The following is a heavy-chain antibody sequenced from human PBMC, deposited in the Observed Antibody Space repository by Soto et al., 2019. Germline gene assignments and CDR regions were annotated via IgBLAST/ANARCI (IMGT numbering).Heavy chain of an antibody. V-gene: IGHV1-8*01. J-gene: IGHJ5*02. CDR1: GYTFTSYD. Sequence: ASVKVSCKASGYTFTSYDINWVRQATGQGLEWMGWMNPNSGNTGYAQKFQGRVTMTRNTSISTAYMELSSLRSEDTAVYYCAGKLISAYSSGWYPWGQGTLVTVSS. D-gene: IGHD6-19*01. CDR2: MNPNSGNT. CDR3: AGKLISAYSSGWYP.